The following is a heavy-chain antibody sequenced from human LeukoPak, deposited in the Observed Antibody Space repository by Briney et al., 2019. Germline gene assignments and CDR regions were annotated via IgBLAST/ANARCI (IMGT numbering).Heavy chain of an antibody. V-gene: IGHV4-30-2*01. J-gene: IGHJ4*02. CDR1: GGSISSGGYY. Sequence: SQTLSLTCTVSGGSISSGGYYWSWIRQPPGKGLEWIGYIYHSGSTYYNPSLKSRVTISVDRSKNQFSLKLSSVTAADTAVYYCARDGDTASVYFDYWGQGTLVTVSS. CDR3: ARDGDTASVYFDY. CDR2: IYHSGST. D-gene: IGHD5-18*01.